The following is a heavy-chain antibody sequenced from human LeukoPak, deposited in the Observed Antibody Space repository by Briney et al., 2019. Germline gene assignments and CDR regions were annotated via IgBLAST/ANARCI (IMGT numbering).Heavy chain of an antibody. CDR2: ISSSSSYI. CDR1: GFTFSSYS. V-gene: IGHV3-21*01. J-gene: IGHJ3*02. CDR3: ANFESSGYYDDAFDI. Sequence: GGSLRLSCAASGFTFSSYSMNWVRQAPGKGLEWVSSISSSSSYIYYADSVKGRFTISRDNAKNTLYLQMNSLRAEDTAVYYCANFESSGYYDDAFDIWGQGTMVTVSS. D-gene: IGHD3-22*01.